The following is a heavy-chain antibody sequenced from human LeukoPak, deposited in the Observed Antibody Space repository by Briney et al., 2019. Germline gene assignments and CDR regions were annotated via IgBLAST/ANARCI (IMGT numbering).Heavy chain of an antibody. CDR1: GYTFTGYA. Sequence: ASVKVSCTASGYTFTGYAMHWVRQAPGQRLEWMGWINAGNGNTKYSQKFQGRVTITRDTSASTAYMELSSLRSEDTAVYYCARVGAAAGPYYFDYWGQGTLVTVSS. CDR2: INAGNGNT. D-gene: IGHD6-13*01. J-gene: IGHJ4*02. CDR3: ARVGAAAGPYYFDY. V-gene: IGHV1-3*01.